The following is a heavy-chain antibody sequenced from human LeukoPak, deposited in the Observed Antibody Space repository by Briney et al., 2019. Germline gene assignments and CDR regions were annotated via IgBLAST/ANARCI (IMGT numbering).Heavy chain of an antibody. V-gene: IGHV5-51*01. CDR2: IYPGDSDT. CDR1: GYSFTSYW. Sequence: GESLKISCKGSGYSFTSYWIGWVRQMPGKGLEWMGIIYPGDSDTRYSPSFQGQVTISADKSISTAYLQWSSLKASDTAMYYCARQVGYCSSTSCFPYYYYMDVWGKGTTVTDSS. D-gene: IGHD2-2*01. CDR3: ARQVGYCSSTSCFPYYYYMDV. J-gene: IGHJ6*03.